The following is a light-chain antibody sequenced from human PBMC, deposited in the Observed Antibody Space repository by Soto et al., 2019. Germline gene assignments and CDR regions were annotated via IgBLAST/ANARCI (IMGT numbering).Light chain of an antibody. V-gene: IGLV1-47*01. CDR2: RNN. Sequence: QSVLTQPPSASGTPGQRVTISCSGSRSNIGSNYVHWYLQLPGTAPKLLINRNNQRPSGVPDRFSGSKSGTSASLAISALRSEDEADYYCAAWDDSLSGLVFGGGTKVTVL. J-gene: IGLJ2*01. CDR3: AAWDDSLSGLV. CDR1: RSNIGSNY.